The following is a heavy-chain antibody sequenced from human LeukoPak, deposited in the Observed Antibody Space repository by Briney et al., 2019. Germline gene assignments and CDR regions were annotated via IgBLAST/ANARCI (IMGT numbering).Heavy chain of an antibody. CDR2: ISSDGSNK. CDR3: FFPGVTGKVY. V-gene: IGHV3-30-3*01. Sequence: PGGSLRPSCAASGFTFSNYAMHWVRQAPGKGLEWVAVISSDGSNKYYADSVKGRFTISRDNSKNTLYLQMNSLRAEDTAVYYCFFPGVTGKVYWGQGTLATVSS. J-gene: IGHJ4*02. CDR1: GFTFSNYA. D-gene: IGHD1-20*01.